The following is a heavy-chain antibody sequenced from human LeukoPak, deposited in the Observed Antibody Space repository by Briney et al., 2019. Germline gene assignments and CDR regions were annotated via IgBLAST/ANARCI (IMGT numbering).Heavy chain of an antibody. J-gene: IGHJ4*02. V-gene: IGHV3-30*18. Sequence: GGSLRLSCAASGFTFSSYGMHWVRQAPGKGLEWVAVISYDGSNKYYADSVKGRFTISRDNSKDTLYLQMNSLRAEDTAVYYCAKDRLLGADAFDYWGQGTLVTVSS. CDR3: AKDRLLGADAFDY. CDR1: GFTFSSYG. D-gene: IGHD1-26*01. CDR2: ISYDGSNK.